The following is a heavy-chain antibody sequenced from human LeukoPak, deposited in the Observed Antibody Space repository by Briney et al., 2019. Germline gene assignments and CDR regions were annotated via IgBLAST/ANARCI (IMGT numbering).Heavy chain of an antibody. CDR2: ISAYNGNT. V-gene: IGHV1-18*01. CDR1: GYTFTSYG. D-gene: IGHD3-16*01. Sequence: ASVKVSYKASGYTFTSYGISWVRQAPGQGLEWMGWISAYNGNTNYAQRLQGRVTMTTDTSTSTAYMELRSLRSDDTAVYYCARETPTYDYVWGSYSYWGRGTLVTVSS. CDR3: ARETPTYDYVWGSYSY. J-gene: IGHJ4*02.